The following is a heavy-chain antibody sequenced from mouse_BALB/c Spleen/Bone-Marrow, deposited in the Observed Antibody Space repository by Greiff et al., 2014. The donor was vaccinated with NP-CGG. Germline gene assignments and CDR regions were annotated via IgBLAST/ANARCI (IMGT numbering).Heavy chain of an antibody. CDR1: GYSITSDYA. Sequence: EVKLQESGPGLVKPSQSLSLTCTVTGYSITSDYAWHWIRPFPGNKLEWMGYISYSGSTSYYPSLKSRISITRDTSKNQFFLQLNSVTTEDTATYYCARSADWYFDVWGAGTTVTVSS. CDR3: ARSADWYFDV. CDR2: ISYSGST. J-gene: IGHJ1*01. V-gene: IGHV3-2*02.